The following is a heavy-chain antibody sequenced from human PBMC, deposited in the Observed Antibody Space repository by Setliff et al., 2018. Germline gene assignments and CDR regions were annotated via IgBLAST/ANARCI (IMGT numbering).Heavy chain of an antibody. CDR3: ARKGISALSGAFDM. Sequence: SETLSLTCTVSGGSISNYYWSWIRKPAGKGLEWIGRIYTSGSTNYNPSLKSRVTMSVDTSKNQFSLKLSSVTAADTAVYYCARKGISALSGAFDMWCQGTMVTVSS. V-gene: IGHV4-4*07. D-gene: IGHD1-26*01. CDR2: IYTSGST. J-gene: IGHJ3*02. CDR1: GGSISNYY.